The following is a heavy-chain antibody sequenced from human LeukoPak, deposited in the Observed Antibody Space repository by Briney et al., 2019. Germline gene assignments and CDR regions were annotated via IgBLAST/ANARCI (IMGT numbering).Heavy chain of an antibody. Sequence: SETLSLTCTVSGGSISSYYWSWIRQPPGKGLEWIGYIYYSGSTNYNPSLKSRVTISVDTSKNQFSLKLSSVTAADTAVYYRARDYHRDNWFDPWGQGTLVTVSS. J-gene: IGHJ5*02. CDR1: GGSISSYY. CDR3: ARDYHRDNWFDP. V-gene: IGHV4-59*01. CDR2: IYYSGST.